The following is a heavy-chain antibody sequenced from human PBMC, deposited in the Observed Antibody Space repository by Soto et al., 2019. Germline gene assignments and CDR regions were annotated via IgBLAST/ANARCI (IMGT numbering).Heavy chain of an antibody. CDR1: GFTFTNYW. CDR2: IDGVGAGT. V-gene: IGHV3-74*01. J-gene: IGHJ4*02. CDR3: TTVFEF. Sequence: EVQLVQSGGGSVQPGGSLRLSCAASGFTFTNYWMHWVRQVPGKGLVWVSRIDGVGAGTSYSDSVRGRFTISRDNAENMLYLQMNSLRAGDTAVYYGTTVFEFWGQGTLVTVSS.